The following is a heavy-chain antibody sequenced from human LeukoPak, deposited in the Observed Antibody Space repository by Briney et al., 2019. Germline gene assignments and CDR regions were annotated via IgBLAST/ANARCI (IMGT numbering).Heavy chain of an antibody. Sequence: SETLSLTCTVSGYSTCGVTYWGWIRPSPGKGLEWIGEINHSGSTNYNPSRKSRVTISVDTSKNQFSLKLSSVTAADTAVYYCARETSQKGAHYMDVWGKGTTVTISS. D-gene: IGHD3-16*01. CDR1: GYSTCGVTY. CDR2: INHSGST. V-gene: IGHV4-38-2*02. CDR3: ARETSQKGAHYMDV. J-gene: IGHJ6*03.